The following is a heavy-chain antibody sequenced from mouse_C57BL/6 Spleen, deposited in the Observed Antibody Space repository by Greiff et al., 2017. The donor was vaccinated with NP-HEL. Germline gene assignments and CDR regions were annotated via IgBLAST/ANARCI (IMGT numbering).Heavy chain of an antibody. Sequence: VQLQQSGAELVRPGASVTLSCKASGYTFTDYEMHWVKQTPVHGLEWIGAIDPETGGTAYNQKFKGKAILTADKSSSTAYMELRSLTSEDSAVYYCTRRTTVLDYWGQGTTLTVSS. D-gene: IGHD1-1*01. CDR2: IDPETGGT. CDR3: TRRTTVLDY. J-gene: IGHJ2*01. CDR1: GYTFTDYE. V-gene: IGHV1-15*01.